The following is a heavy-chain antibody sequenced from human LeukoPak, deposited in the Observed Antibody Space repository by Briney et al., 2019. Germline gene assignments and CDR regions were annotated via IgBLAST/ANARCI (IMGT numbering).Heavy chain of an antibody. J-gene: IGHJ4*02. CDR2: ISDRWT. CDR1: EFTLSTYA. V-gene: IGHV3-23*01. CDR3: ARDCDYGNTSGMRCY. D-gene: IGHD4-17*01. Sequence: GGSLRFSCAASEFTLSTYAMNWVRQAPGKGLEWVSTISDRWTNYADSVKGRFTISRDDSQNTLFLQMNRLRVVDTSIYYCARDCDYGNTSGMRCYWGQGTLVTVSS.